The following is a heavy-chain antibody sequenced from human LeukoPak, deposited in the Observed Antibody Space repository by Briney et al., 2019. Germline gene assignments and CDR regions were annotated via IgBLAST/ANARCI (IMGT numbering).Heavy chain of an antibody. D-gene: IGHD2-2*01. Sequence: SETLSLTCTVSGGSISSGGYYLSWIRQHPGTGLEWIGYIYYSGSTYYNPSLKSRVTISVDTSKNQFSLKLSSVTAADTAVYYCARDGAPPNIPTGYYYGMDVWGKGTTVTVSS. J-gene: IGHJ6*04. CDR1: GGSISSGGYY. V-gene: IGHV4-31*03. CDR2: IYYSGST. CDR3: ARDGAPPNIPTGYYYGMDV.